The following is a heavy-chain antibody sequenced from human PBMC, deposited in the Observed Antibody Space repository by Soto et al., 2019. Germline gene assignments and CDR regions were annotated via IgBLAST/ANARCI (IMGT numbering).Heavy chain of an antibody. CDR2: IGDSGGTT. Sequence: GGSLRLSCAASGFTFSIYAMTWVRQAPGKGLEWVSIIGDSGGTTDYADSVKGRFTMSRDNSKNTPCLQMNSLRAEDTAVYYCAKAGVYGGYNFFDSWGQGTLFTVSS. J-gene: IGHJ4*02. CDR3: AKAGVYGGYNFFDS. CDR1: GFTFSIYA. D-gene: IGHD5-12*01. V-gene: IGHV3-23*01.